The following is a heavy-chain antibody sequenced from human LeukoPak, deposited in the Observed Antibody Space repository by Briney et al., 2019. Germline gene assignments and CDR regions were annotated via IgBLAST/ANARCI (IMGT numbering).Heavy chain of an antibody. J-gene: IGHJ4*02. D-gene: IGHD2-2*01. CDR3: ARPPGFSTSFWD. CDR2: IYYSGST. CDR1: GGSISGSSYY. V-gene: IGHV4-39*01. Sequence: SETLSLTCTVPGGSISGSSYYWGWIRQPPGKGLEWIGSIYYSGSTYYKPSPKSRVTISVDTSKNQFSLKLSSVTAADTAVYYCARPPGFSTSFWDWGQGTLVTVSS.